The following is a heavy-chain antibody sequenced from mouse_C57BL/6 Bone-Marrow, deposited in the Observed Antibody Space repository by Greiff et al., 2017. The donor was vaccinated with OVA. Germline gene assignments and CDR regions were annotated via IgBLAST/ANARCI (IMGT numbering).Heavy chain of an antibody. CDR2: IWSGGST. Sequence: VMLVESGPGLVQPSQSLSITCTVSGFSLTSYGVHWVRQSPGKGLEWLGVIWSGGSTDYTAAFISRLSISKDNSKSQVFFKMNSLHAEDTAIYYCARTIDYYGSSGWFAYWGQGTLVTVSA. CDR1: GFSLTSYG. V-gene: IGHV2-2*01. CDR3: ARTIDYYGSSGWFAY. J-gene: IGHJ3*01. D-gene: IGHD1-1*01.